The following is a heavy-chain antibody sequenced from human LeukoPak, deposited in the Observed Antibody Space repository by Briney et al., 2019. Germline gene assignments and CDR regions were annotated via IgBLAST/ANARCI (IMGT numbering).Heavy chain of an antibody. CDR1: GGAFSGNTYY. J-gene: IGHJ5*02. V-gene: IGHV4-39*01. D-gene: IGHD2-2*01. Sequence: SKTLSLTCTVSGGAFSGNTYYWGWIRQPPGKGLEWIGSIYYSGSTYYSPSPKSRVTISVDTSKKQFSLKLTSVTAADTAVYYCARHEAPVYCGSTDCYALGWFDPWGQGTLVSVSS. CDR3: ARHEAPVYCGSTDCYALGWFDP. CDR2: IYYSGST.